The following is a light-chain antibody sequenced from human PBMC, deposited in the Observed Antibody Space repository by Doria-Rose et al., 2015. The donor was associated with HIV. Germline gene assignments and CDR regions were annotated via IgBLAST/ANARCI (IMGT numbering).Light chain of an antibody. CDR2: WAS. V-gene: IGKV4-1*01. J-gene: IGKJ3*01. Sequence: TQSPESLGMSLGERATFNCKSNQSLLYTSKNYLAWYQQKPGQPPKLLIYWASTRQSGVPARFSGSGSGTGFTLTISSLEAEDVAVYYCQQYYDTPSFGPGTTVDIK. CDR1: QSLLYTSKNY. CDR3: QQYYDTPS.